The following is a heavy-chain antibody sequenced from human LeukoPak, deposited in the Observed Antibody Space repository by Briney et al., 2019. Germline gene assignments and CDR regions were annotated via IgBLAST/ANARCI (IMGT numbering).Heavy chain of an antibody. D-gene: IGHD3-16*01. J-gene: IGHJ5*02. Sequence: SETLSLTCTVSGGSISSSSYYWGWIRQPPGKGLEWIGRIYYSGSTYYNPSLKSRVTISVDTSKNQFSLKLSSVTAADTAVYYCASHYDYVWGSYSDWFDPWGQGTLVTVSS. CDR3: ASHYDYVWGSYSDWFDP. V-gene: IGHV4-39*01. CDR1: GGSISSSSYY. CDR2: IYYSGST.